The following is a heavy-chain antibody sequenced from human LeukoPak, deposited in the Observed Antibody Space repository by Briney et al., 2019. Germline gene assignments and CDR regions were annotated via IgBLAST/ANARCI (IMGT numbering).Heavy chain of an antibody. CDR3: AKNLQSSGWYGAFDI. Sequence: GGSLRLSCAASGFSFSNYAMSWVRQAPGKGLEWVSTISGSGANIYYADSVKGRFTISRDNSKNTVFLQMNSPRAEETAVFYCAKNLQSSGWYGAFDIWGQGTRVTVSS. CDR1: GFSFSNYA. V-gene: IGHV3-23*01. CDR2: ISGSGANI. D-gene: IGHD6-19*01. J-gene: IGHJ3*02.